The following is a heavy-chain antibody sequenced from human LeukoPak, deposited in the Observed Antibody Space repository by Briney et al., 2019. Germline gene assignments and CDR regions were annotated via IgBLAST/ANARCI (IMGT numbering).Heavy chain of an antibody. Sequence: SETLSLTCTVSGGSISSYYWSWIRQPPGKGLEWIGYIYYSGSTNCNPSLKSRVTISVDTSKNQFSLKLSSVTAADTAVYYCARYSYGGYWAYYYGMDVWGQGTTVTVSS. CDR3: ARYSYGGYWAYYYGMDV. CDR2: IYYSGST. V-gene: IGHV4-59*12. D-gene: IGHD5-18*01. J-gene: IGHJ6*02. CDR1: GGSISSYY.